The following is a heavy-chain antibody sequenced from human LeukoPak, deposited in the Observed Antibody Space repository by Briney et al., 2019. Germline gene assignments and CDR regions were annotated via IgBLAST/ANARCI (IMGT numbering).Heavy chain of an antibody. CDR3: ASYQSFWSGYERYAFDI. J-gene: IGHJ3*02. Sequence: SVKVSCKASGGTFSSYAISWVRQAPGQGLEWMGGIIPIFGTANYAQKFQGRVTITADESTSTAYMELSSLRSEDTAVYYCASYQSFWSGYERYAFDIWGQGTMVTASS. CDR1: GGTFSSYA. CDR2: IIPIFGTA. V-gene: IGHV1-69*01. D-gene: IGHD3-3*01.